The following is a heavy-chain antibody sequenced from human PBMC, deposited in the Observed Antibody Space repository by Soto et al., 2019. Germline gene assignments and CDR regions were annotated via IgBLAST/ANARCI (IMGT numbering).Heavy chain of an antibody. CDR1: GASISSGDYY. CDR2: IYYTGST. V-gene: IGHV4-30-4*01. CDR3: ARAFDDSSGYYGGLGY. Sequence: LTCTVSGASISSGDYYWSWIRQPPGKGLEWVGYIYYTGSTYYNPSLKSRLTMSVDASKNQLSLKLSSVTAADTAVYYCARAFDDSSGYYGGLGYWGQGTLVTVSS. D-gene: IGHD3-22*01. J-gene: IGHJ4*02.